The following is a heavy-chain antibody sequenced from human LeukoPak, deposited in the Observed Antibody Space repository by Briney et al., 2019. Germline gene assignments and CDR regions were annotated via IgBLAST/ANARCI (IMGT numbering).Heavy chain of an antibody. D-gene: IGHD3-22*01. CDR1: GYTFTGYY. J-gene: IGHJ4*02. Sequence: ASVKVSCKASGYTFTGYYMHWVRQAPGQGLEWMGWINPNSGGTNYAQKFQGRVTMTRDTSISTAYMELSRLRSDDTAVYYCARAYYYDTEVDYWGQGTLVTVSS. CDR2: INPNSGGT. V-gene: IGHV1-2*02. CDR3: ARAYYYDTEVDY.